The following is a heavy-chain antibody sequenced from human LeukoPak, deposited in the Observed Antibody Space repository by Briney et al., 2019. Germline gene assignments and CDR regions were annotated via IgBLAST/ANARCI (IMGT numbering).Heavy chain of an antibody. CDR1: GGSISTSSTYY. J-gene: IGHJ5*02. CDR2: IYYSGST. V-gene: IGHV4-39*07. D-gene: IGHD4-17*01. Sequence: SETLSLTCTVSGGSISTSSTYYWGWIRQPPGKGLEWIGSIYYSGSTYYNPSLKSRVTISVDTSKNQFSLKLSSVTAADTAVYYCARAWGYGDYGNWFDPWGQGTLVTVSS. CDR3: ARAWGYGDYGNWFDP.